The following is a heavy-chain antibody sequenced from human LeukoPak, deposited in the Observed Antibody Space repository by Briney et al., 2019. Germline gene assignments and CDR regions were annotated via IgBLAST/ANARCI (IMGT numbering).Heavy chain of an antibody. CDR3: ARDEVGATFDY. V-gene: IGHV3-NL1*01. CDR1: GLTFSRYA. Sequence: GGSLRLSCAASGLTFSRYAMHWVRQAPGKGLEWVSVIYSGGSTYYADSVKGRFTISRDNSKNTLYLQMNSLRAEDTAVYYCARDEVGATFDYWGQGTLVTVSS. J-gene: IGHJ4*02. D-gene: IGHD1-26*01. CDR2: IYSGGST.